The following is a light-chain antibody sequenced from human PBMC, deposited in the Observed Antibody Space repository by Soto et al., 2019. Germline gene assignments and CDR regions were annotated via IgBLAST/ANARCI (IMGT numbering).Light chain of an antibody. J-gene: IGKJ2*01. Sequence: EIVMTHSPVTLSVSPWERATLSCRASQRVSSNVAWYQQKPGQAPRLLIYGASTRATGIPARFSCSGSETEFTLTISSLQSEDFAVYYCQQYNNWPPYTFGQGTKVDIK. CDR3: QQYNNWPPYT. CDR1: QRVSSN. V-gene: IGKV3-15*01. CDR2: GAS.